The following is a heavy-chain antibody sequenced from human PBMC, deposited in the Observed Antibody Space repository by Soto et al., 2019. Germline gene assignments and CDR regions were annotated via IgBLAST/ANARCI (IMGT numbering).Heavy chain of an antibody. D-gene: IGHD3-16*02. CDR2: IYYSGST. V-gene: IGHV4-39*01. CDR3: ARHLNIERDYYYGMDV. Sequence: SETLSLTCTVSGGSISSSSYYWGWIRQPPGKGLEWIGSIYYSGSTYYNPSLKSRVTISVDTSKNQFSLKLSSVTAADTAVYYCARHLNIERDYYYGMDVWGQGTTVTVSS. CDR1: GGSISSSSYY. J-gene: IGHJ6*02.